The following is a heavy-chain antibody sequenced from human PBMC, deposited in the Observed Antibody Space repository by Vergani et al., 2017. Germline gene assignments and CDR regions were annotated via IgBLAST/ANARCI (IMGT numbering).Heavy chain of an antibody. J-gene: IGHJ4*02. CDR1: GFTFSSFA. CDR3: AKDSHLWELLSWHYFDY. D-gene: IGHD1-26*01. CDR2: ISYDGSNK. Sequence: VQLLESGGGLVQPGGSLRLSCAASGFTFSSFAMHWVRQAPGKGLEWVAVISYDGSNKYYADSVKGRFTISRDNSKNTLYLQMNSLRAEDAAVYYCAKDSHLWELLSWHYFDYWGQGTLVTVSS. V-gene: IGHV3-30*18.